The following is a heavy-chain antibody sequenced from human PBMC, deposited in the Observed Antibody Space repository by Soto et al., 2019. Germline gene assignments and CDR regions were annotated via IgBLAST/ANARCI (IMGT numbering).Heavy chain of an antibody. CDR2: IYYSGST. CDR3: ARHIDEYSSSSARFDP. D-gene: IGHD6-6*01. CDR1: GDSISSSSYY. J-gene: IGHJ5*02. V-gene: IGHV4-39*01. Sequence: SETLYLTCTVSGDSISSSSYYWGWIRQPPGKGLEWIGSIYYSGSTYYNPSLKSRVTISVDTSKNQFSLKLSSVTAADTAVYYCARHIDEYSSSSARFDPWGQGTLVTVSS.